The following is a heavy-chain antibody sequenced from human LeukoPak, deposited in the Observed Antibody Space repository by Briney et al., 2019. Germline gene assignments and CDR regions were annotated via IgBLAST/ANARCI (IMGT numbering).Heavy chain of an antibody. CDR3: AKFSRSYCSSTRCSKYFDY. D-gene: IGHD2-2*01. CDR1: GFTFSISA. V-gene: IGHV3-23*01. J-gene: IGHJ4*02. CDR2: ISIDVDKT. Sequence: AGGSLRLSCEASGFTFSISAMTWVRQAPGKGLEWVSSISIDVDKTYYADSVKGRVTISRDNSKTTLYLQMNSLRAEDTAVYYCAKFSRSYCSSTRCSKYFDYWGQGTLVTVSS.